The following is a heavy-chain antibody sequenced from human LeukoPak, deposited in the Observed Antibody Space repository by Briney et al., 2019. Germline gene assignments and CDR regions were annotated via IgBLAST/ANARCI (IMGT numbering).Heavy chain of an antibody. V-gene: IGHV3-74*01. D-gene: IGHD3-10*01. J-gene: IGHJ4*02. Sequence: AGGSLRLSCAASGFTFSSYAMSWVRQAPGKGPVWVSRIDNDGRTTDYAVSVKGRFTISRDNVQNTLYLQMDSLRAEDTAVYYCARDVGGAGSYWGQGTLVTVSS. CDR3: ARDVGGAGSY. CDR2: IDNDGRTT. CDR1: GFTFSSYA.